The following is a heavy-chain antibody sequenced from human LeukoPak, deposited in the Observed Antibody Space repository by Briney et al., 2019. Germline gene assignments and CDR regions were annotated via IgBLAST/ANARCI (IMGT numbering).Heavy chain of an antibody. V-gene: IGHV4-34*01. CDR1: GGSFSGYY. CDR3: ARAGTRHGSGSYARY. J-gene: IGHJ4*02. Sequence: SETLSLTCAVYGGSFSGYYWSWIRQPPGKGLEWIGEINHSGSTNYNPSLKSRVTISVDTSKNQFYLKLSSVTAADTAVYYCARAGTRHGSGSYARYWGQGTLVTVSS. D-gene: IGHD3-10*01. CDR2: INHSGST.